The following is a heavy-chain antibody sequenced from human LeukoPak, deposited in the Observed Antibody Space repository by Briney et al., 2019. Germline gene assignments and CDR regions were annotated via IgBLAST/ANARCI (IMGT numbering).Heavy chain of an antibody. J-gene: IGHJ6*02. V-gene: IGHV4-4*07. CDR2: IYTSGST. CDR3: ARDLPPLYGIDV. CDR1: GVSISSYY. Sequence: NPSETLSLTCTVSGVSISSYYWSWIRQPAGKGLEWIGRIYTSGSTNYNPSLKSRVTMSVDTSKIQSSLKLRSVTAADTAVYYCARDLPPLYGIDVWGQGTTVTVSS.